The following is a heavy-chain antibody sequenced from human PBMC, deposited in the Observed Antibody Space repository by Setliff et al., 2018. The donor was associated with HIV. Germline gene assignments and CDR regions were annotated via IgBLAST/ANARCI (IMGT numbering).Heavy chain of an antibody. Sequence: SSETLSLTCSVSGASIGSSHYYWGWIRQPPGKGLEWVASTYYNGSPFYNPSLKSRVTISVDTSKNQFSLNLSSVTAADTAVYYCARHCGYSPGQICYYYLDIWGKGTTVTVSS. CDR2: TYYNGSP. CDR3: ARHCGYSPGQICYYYLDI. D-gene: IGHD5-18*01. V-gene: IGHV4-39*01. J-gene: IGHJ6*03. CDR1: GASIGSSHYY.